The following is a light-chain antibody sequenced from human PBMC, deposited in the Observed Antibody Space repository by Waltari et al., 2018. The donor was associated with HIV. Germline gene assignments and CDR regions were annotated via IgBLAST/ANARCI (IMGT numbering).Light chain of an antibody. CDR3: QQYDILTVT. J-gene: IGKJ4*01. V-gene: IGKV1-33*01. CDR1: QDISNY. CDR2: DAS. Sequence: DIQMTQSPSSLSASVGDRVTITCQASQDISNYLNWYQQKPGKAPKLLIYDASNLETGVPSRFSGSGSGTDFTFTISSLQPEDIATYYCQQYDILTVTFGGGTKVEIK.